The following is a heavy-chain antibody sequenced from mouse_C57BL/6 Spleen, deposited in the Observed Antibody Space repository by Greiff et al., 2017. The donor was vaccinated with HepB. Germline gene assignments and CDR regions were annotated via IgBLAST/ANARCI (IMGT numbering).Heavy chain of an antibody. V-gene: IGHV1-69*01. J-gene: IGHJ3*01. CDR3: ARKDNNGFAY. CDR1: GYTFTSYW. CDR2: IDPSDSYT. Sequence: QVQLQQPGAELVMPGASVKLSCKASGYTFTSYWMHWVKQRPGQGLEWTGEIDPSDSYTNYNQKFKGKSTLTVDKSSSTAYWQLRSQTAEDSAVYYCARKDNNGFAYWGQGTLVTVCA. D-gene: IGHD1-2*01.